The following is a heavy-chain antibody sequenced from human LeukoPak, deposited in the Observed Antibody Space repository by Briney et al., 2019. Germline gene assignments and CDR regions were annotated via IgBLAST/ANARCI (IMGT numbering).Heavy chain of an antibody. CDR1: GGSISSGGYY. J-gene: IGHJ5*02. D-gene: IGHD3-16*01. CDR2: IYHSGST. Sequence: SETLSLTCTVSGGSISSGGYYWSWIRQPPGTGLEWIGYIYHSGSTYYNPSLKSRVTISVDRSKNQFSLKLSSVTAADTAVYYCARGDDYVWGSTTFDPWGQGTLVTVSS. V-gene: IGHV4-30-2*01. CDR3: ARGDDYVWGSTTFDP.